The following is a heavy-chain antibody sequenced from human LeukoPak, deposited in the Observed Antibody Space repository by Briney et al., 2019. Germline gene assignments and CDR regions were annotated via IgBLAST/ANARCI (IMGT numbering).Heavy chain of an antibody. CDR3: ARGQSGYDFGGYWYFDL. J-gene: IGHJ2*01. CDR2: INPNSGGT. Sequence: GASVKVSCKTSGYTFTAFYMDWVRQAPGQGLEWMGWINPNSGGTNYAQKFQGRVTMTRDTSISTAYVELSRLSSDDTAVYYCARGQSGYDFGGYWYFDLWGRGTLVTVSS. V-gene: IGHV1-2*02. D-gene: IGHD5-12*01. CDR1: GYTFTAFY.